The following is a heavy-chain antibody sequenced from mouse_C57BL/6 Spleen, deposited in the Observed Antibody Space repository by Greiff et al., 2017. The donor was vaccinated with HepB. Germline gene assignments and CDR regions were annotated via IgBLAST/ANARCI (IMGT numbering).Heavy chain of an antibody. CDR2: IWWDDDK. J-gene: IGHJ4*01. CDR1: GFSLSTFGMG. CDR3: ARIGGNYVSYAMDY. D-gene: IGHD2-1*01. V-gene: IGHV8-8*01. Sequence: QVQLKESGPGILQPSQTLSLTCSFSGFSLSTFGMGLGWIRQPSGKGLEWLAHIWWDDDKYYNPALKSRLTISKDTSKNQVFLKIANVDTADTTKYSCARIGGNYVSYAMDYWGQGTSVTVSS.